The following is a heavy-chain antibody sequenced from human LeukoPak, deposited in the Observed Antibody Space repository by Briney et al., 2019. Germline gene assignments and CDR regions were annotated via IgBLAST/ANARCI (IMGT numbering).Heavy chain of an antibody. CDR1: GYTLTELS. CDR2: FDPEDGET. J-gene: IGHJ3*02. D-gene: IGHD3-22*01. Sequence: ASVKVSCKVSGYTLTELSMYWVRQAPGKGLEWMGGFDPEDGETIYAQRFQGRVTMTEDTSTDTAYMELSSLRSEDTAVYYCATARITMIPLDIWGQGTMVTVSS. CDR3: ATARITMIPLDI. V-gene: IGHV1-24*01.